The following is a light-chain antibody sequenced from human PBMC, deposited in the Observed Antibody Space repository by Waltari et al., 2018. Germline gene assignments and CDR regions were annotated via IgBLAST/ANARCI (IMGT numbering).Light chain of an antibody. Sequence: QSALTQPRSVSGSPGQSVTIPCTGTISYVGGSNFVPWYQQHPGKVPKLVIYDVTKRPSGVPDRFSGSKSGNTASLTISGLQAEDEADYYCCSYAGYYTIWVFGGGTKLTVL. V-gene: IGLV2-11*01. J-gene: IGLJ3*02. CDR2: DVT. CDR1: ISYVGGSNF. CDR3: CSYAGYYTIWV.